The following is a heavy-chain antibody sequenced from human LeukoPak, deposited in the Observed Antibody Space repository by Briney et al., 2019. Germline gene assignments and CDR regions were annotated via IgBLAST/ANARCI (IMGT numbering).Heavy chain of an antibody. D-gene: IGHD2-8*01. V-gene: IGHV3-30*03. Sequence: PGGSLRLSCAASGFSFSTFGMHWVRQTPGKGLEWVSHISKDESNKYYADSVKGRFTISRDTSKNTLFLQMNSLRVEDTAVYYCASHIVLTSWGAFDIWGQGTMVTVSS. J-gene: IGHJ3*02. CDR3: ASHIVLTSWGAFDI. CDR2: ISKDESNK. CDR1: GFSFSTFG.